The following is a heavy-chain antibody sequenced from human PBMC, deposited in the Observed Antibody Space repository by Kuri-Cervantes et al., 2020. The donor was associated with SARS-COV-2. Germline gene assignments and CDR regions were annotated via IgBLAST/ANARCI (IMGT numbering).Heavy chain of an antibody. CDR3: ASMGDSSSHDI. Sequence: ASVKVSCKASGYTFTSYAMHWVRQAPGQRLEWMGWINAGNGNTKYSQKFQGRVTMTRNTSISTAYMELSSLRSEDTAVYYCASMGDSSSHDIWGQGTMVTVSS. V-gene: IGHV1-3*01. CDR1: GYTFTSYA. D-gene: IGHD6-6*01. CDR2: INAGNGNT. J-gene: IGHJ3*02.